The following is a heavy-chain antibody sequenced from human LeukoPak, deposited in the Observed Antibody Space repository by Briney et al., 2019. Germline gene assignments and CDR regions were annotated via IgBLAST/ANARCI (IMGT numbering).Heavy chain of an antibody. J-gene: IGHJ5*02. CDR1: GYSFTSYW. Sequence: GESLKISCKGSGYSFTSYWIGWVRQMPGKGLEWMGIIYPGDSDTRYSPPFQGQVTILVDKSISTAYLHWSNLKTSDTAMYYCARRGDYGDYWFDPWGQGTLVTVSS. V-gene: IGHV5-51*01. D-gene: IGHD4-17*01. CDR2: IYPGDSDT. CDR3: ARRGDYGDYWFDP.